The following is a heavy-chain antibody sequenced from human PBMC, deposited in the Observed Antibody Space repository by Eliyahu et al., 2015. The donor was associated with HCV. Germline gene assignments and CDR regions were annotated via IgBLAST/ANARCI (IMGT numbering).Heavy chain of an antibody. Sequence: QVQLVESGGGXVQPGRSLRLSCXAXGFXCSSYGMHWVRQAXGKGLEWVAVIWYDGSXKYYADSVKGRFTISRDNSKNTLYLQMNSLRAEDTAVYYCARSPQGGGYNFDYWGQGTLVTVSS. V-gene: IGHV3-33*01. D-gene: IGHD3-22*01. J-gene: IGHJ4*02. CDR1: GFXCSSYG. CDR3: ARSPQGGGYNFDY. CDR2: IWYDGSXK.